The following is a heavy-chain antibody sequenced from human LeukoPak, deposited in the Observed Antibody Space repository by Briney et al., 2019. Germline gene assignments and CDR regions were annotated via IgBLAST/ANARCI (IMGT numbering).Heavy chain of an antibody. D-gene: IGHD6-6*01. Sequence: SETLSLTCTVSGGSISSGGYYWSWIRQHPGKGLEWIGYIYHSGSTYYNPSLKSRVTISVDRSKNQFSLKLSSVTAADTAVYYCAREGAARGYFDYWGQGTLVTVSS. J-gene: IGHJ4*02. CDR3: AREGAARGYFDY. CDR2: IYHSGST. V-gene: IGHV4-31*03. CDR1: GGSISSGGYY.